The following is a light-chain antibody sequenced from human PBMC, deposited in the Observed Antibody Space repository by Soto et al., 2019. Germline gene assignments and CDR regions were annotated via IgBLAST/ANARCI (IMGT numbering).Light chain of an antibody. CDR2: GAS. Sequence: EIVMTQSPGTLSLSPGERATISCRASQVIGSRYLAWYHQKSGQAPRLLIYGASSRATGIPDRFSGSGSGTDFTLTISRQEPEDFGVYYCQQFGSSIPHTFGQGTKLEIK. V-gene: IGKV3-20*01. CDR3: QQFGSSIPHT. CDR1: QVIGSRY. J-gene: IGKJ2*01.